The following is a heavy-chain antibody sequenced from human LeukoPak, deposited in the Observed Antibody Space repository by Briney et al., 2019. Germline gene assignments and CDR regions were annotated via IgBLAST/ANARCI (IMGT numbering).Heavy chain of an antibody. CDR1: GGSINNYY. CDR3: ARTPQGDNYFDY. D-gene: IGHD3-9*01. CDR2: IYSSGRT. J-gene: IGHJ4*02. Sequence: SETLSLTCTVSGGSINNYYWTWIRQPAGKGLEWIGRIYSSGRTNYNPSLKSRVTMSVDTSNNQLSLMMTSVTAADTAVFYCARTPQGDNYFDYWGQGHLVTVSS. V-gene: IGHV4-4*07.